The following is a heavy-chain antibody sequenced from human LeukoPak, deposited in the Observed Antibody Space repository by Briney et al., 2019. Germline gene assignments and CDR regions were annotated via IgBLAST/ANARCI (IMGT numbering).Heavy chain of an antibody. J-gene: IGHJ6*03. CDR2: IYTSGST. V-gene: IGHV4-61*02. D-gene: IGHD1-1*01. CDR3: ARGRYDSYYYYYYMDV. CDR1: GGSISSGSYY. Sequence: SQTLSLTCTVSGGSISSGSYYWSWIRQPAGKGLEWIGRIYTSGSTNYNPSLKSRVTISVDTSKNQFSLKLSSVTAADTAVYYCARGRYDSYYYYYYMDVWGKGTTVTISS.